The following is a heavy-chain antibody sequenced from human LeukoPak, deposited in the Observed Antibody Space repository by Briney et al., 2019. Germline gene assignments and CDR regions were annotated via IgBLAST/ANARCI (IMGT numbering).Heavy chain of an antibody. J-gene: IGHJ4*02. CDR1: GGSMSSSSTY. CDR3: ARHLRSWDGSSWSGLWDD. Sequence: KPSETLSLTCTVSGGSMSSSSTYWGWIRQPPGKGLDWIGTIHSGGSTYYNPSLKSRVSISVDTSKNQFSLNLSSVTAADRAVYYCARHLRSWDGSSWSGLWDDWGQGTLVTVSS. CDR2: IHSGGST. D-gene: IGHD6-13*01. V-gene: IGHV4-39*01.